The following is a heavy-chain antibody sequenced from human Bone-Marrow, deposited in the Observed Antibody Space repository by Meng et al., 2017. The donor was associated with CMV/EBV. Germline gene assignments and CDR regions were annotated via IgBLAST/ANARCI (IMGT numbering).Heavy chain of an antibody. D-gene: IGHD1-26*01. CDR1: GGTFSSYT. CDR3: ARGSFRGSYLY. CDR2: IIPILGIA. J-gene: IGHJ4*02. Sequence: SVKVSCKASGGTFSSYTISWVRQAPGQGLEWMGRIIPILGIANYAQKFQGRVTITADKSTSTAYMELSSLRSEDTAVYYCARGSFRGSYLYWGQGTLVTVSS. V-gene: IGHV1-69*02.